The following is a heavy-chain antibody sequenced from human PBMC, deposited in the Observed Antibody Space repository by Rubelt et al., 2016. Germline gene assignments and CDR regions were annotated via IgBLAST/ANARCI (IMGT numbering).Heavy chain of an antibody. Sequence: VGTYYNPSLKSRVTLSVDTSKNQFSLKLSSVTAADTAVYYCARENTAMVEGYWGQGTLVTVSS. CDR3: ARENTAMVEGY. CDR2: VGT. D-gene: IGHD5-18*01. V-gene: IGHV4-39*02. J-gene: IGHJ4*02.